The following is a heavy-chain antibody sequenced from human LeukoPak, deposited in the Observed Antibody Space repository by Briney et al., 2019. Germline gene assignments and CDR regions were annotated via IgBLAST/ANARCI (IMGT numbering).Heavy chain of an antibody. CDR2: IYYSGST. V-gene: IGHV4-59*08. CDR3: ARHGFYDLYYFDY. D-gene: IGHD2/OR15-2a*01. Sequence: SSETLSLTCTVSGGSMSPYHWGWIRQPPGKGLEWTGYIYYSGSTNYNPSLKSRVTISVDTPKNQFSLKLSSVTAADTAVYYCARHGFYDLYYFDYWGQGTLVTVSS. CDR1: GGSMSPYH. J-gene: IGHJ4*02.